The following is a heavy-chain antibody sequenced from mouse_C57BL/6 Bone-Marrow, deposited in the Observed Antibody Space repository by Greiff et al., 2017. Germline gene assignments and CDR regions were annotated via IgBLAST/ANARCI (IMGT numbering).Heavy chain of an antibody. CDR2: ISSGSSTI. V-gene: IGHV5-17*01. D-gene: IGHD1-1*01. CDR1: GFTFSDYG. Sequence: DVKLVESGGGLVKPGGSLKLSCAASGFTFSDYGMHWVRQAPEKGLEWVAYISSGSSTIYYADTVKGRFTISRDNAKNTLFLQMTSLRSEDTAMYYCASDYYGSSSYFDYWGQGTTLTVAS. CDR3: ASDYYGSSSYFDY. J-gene: IGHJ2*01.